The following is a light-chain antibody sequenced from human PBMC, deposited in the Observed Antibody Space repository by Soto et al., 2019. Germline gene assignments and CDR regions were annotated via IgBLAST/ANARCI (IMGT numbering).Light chain of an antibody. CDR3: TSYISGSTPVV. Sequence: QSALTQPASVSGSPGQSITISCTGTSSDVGRYNFVSWYQHHPGKAPKLMIYEVSNRPSGVSDRFSGSKSGNTASLTISGPQAEDEADYYCTSYISGSTPVVFGGGTNLTVL. J-gene: IGLJ2*01. V-gene: IGLV2-14*01. CDR2: EVS. CDR1: SSDVGRYNF.